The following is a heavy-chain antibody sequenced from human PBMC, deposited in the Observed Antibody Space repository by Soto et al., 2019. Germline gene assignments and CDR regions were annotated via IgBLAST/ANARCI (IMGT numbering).Heavy chain of an antibody. CDR3: ATDARHCSGGSCYYYGMDV. J-gene: IGHJ6*02. CDR1: GVTFSGYA. CDR2: ISSNGGST. D-gene: IGHD2-15*01. V-gene: IGHV3-64*01. Sequence: PGGSLTLSCAASGVTFSGYAMHWVRQAPGKGLEYVSAISSNGGSTYYANSVKGRFTISRDNSKNTLYLQMGSLRAEDMAVYYCATDARHCSGGSCYYYGMDVWGQGTTVTVSS.